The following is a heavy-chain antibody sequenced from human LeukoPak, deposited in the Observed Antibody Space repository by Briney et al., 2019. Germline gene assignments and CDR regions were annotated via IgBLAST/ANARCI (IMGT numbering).Heavy chain of an antibody. CDR3: ARDMGYYTPYYFDY. CDR1: GGSISSYY. J-gene: IGHJ4*02. V-gene: IGHV4-59*01. Sequence: SETLSLTCTVSGGSISSYYWSWIRQPPGKGLEWIGYIYYSGGTNYNPSLKSRVTISVDTSKNQFSLKLSSVTAADTAVYYCARDMGYYTPYYFDYWGQGTLVTVSS. D-gene: IGHD3-3*01. CDR2: IYYSGGT.